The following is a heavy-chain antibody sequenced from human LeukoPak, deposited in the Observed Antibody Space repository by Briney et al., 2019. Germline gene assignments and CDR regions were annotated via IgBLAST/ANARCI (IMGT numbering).Heavy chain of an antibody. V-gene: IGHV3-30-3*01. CDR3: ARGQGDSSAGLDY. Sequence: AGGSLRLSCAASGFTFSSYAMHWVRQAPGKGLEWVTIISYDGSKKYYADSVKGRFTISRDNSKNTLYLQMNSLRAEDTAVYYCARGQGDSSAGLDYWGQGTLVTVSS. D-gene: IGHD3-22*01. J-gene: IGHJ4*02. CDR1: GFTFSSYA. CDR2: ISYDGSKK.